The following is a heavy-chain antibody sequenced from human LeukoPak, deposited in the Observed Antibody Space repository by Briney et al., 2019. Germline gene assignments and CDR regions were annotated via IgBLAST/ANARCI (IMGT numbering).Heavy chain of an antibody. V-gene: IGHV3-30*18. CDR2: ISYDGTYK. CDR3: AKDWTLGYNYGTIEY. Sequence: GGSLRLSCAASGFTFSSFGMHWVRQARGKGLQWVAAISYDGTYKHYADSVKGRFNISRDNSQNTVYLQMHGLRGEDTALYFCAKDWTLGYNYGTIEYWGPGALVTVS. J-gene: IGHJ4*02. D-gene: IGHD5-24*01. CDR1: GFTFSSFG.